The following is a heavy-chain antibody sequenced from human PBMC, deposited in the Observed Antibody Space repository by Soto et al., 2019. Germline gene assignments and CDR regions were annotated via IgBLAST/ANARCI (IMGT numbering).Heavy chain of an antibody. Sequence: GGSLRLSCAASGFTFSSYDMHWVRQATGKGLEWVSAIGTAGDTYYPGSVKGRFTISRENAKNSLYLQMNSLRAGDTAVYYCARAGRTTVTDFDYWGQGTLVTVSS. D-gene: IGHD4-17*01. J-gene: IGHJ4*02. CDR2: IGTAGDT. CDR1: GFTFSSYD. CDR3: ARAGRTTVTDFDY. V-gene: IGHV3-13*01.